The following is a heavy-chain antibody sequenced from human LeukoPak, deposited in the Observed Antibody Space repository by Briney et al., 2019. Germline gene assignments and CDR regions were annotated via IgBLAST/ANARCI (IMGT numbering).Heavy chain of an antibody. D-gene: IGHD4-23*01. V-gene: IGHV2-70*11. CDR3: ARTAGGNSYFYYMDV. CDR1: GFSLSTSGMC. J-gene: IGHJ6*03. Sequence: SGPTLVNPTQTLTLTCTFSGFSLSTSGMCVSWIRQPPGKALEWLARIDWDDDKYYSTYVKTRLTISKDTSKNQVVLTMTNVNPEDTATYYCARTAGGNSYFYYMDVWGKGTMVTVSS. CDR2: IDWDDDK.